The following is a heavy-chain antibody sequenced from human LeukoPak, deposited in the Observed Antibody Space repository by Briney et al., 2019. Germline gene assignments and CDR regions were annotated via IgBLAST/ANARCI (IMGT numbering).Heavy chain of an antibody. Sequence: GGSLRLSCAASGFTFSSYAMNWVRQAPGKGLEWVSTISGDGGDTHYADSVRGRFTISRDNAKKSLYLQMNSLRAEDTALYYCTTLGYHLDSWGQGTLVTVSS. D-gene: IGHD3-22*01. CDR2: ISGDGGDT. V-gene: IGHV3-23*01. J-gene: IGHJ4*02. CDR1: GFTFSSYA. CDR3: TTLGYHLDS.